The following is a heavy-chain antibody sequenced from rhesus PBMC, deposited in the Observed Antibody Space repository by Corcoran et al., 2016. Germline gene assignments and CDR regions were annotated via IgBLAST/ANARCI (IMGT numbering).Heavy chain of an antibody. J-gene: IGHJ4*01. CDR2: ISNGGGST. CDR1: GFTFRDYY. D-gene: IGHD2-15*01. CDR3: ARGARSPIYFDY. Sequence: EVQLVESGGGLAKPGGSLRLSCAASGFTFRDYYMDWVRPAPGKGLEWVSRISNGGGSTWYADSVKGRFTISRENAKNTLYLQMDGLRAEDTAVYYCARGARSPIYFDYWGQGVLVTVSS. V-gene: IGHV3-178*01.